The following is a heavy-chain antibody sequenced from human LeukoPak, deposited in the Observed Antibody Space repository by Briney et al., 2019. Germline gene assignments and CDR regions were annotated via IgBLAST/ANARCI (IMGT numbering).Heavy chain of an antibody. J-gene: IGHJ6*03. CDR3: ARARAQMMVVIMRHYYYYMDV. CDR2: MNPNSGNT. D-gene: IGHD3-3*01. V-gene: IGHV1-8*01. CDR1: GYTFTSYD. Sequence: ASVKVSCKASGYTFTSYDINWVRQATGQGLEWMGWMNPNSGNTGYAQKFQGRVTMTRNTSISTAYMELSSLRSEDTAVYYCARARAQMMVVIMRHYYYYMDVWGKGTTVTVSS.